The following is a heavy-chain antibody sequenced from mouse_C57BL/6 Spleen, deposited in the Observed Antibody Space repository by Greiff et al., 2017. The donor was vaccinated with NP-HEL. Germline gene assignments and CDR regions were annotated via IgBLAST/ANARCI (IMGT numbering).Heavy chain of an antibody. CDR1: GFTFSDYY. V-gene: IGHV5-16*01. CDR3: AREDGSSWDY. J-gene: IGHJ2*01. D-gene: IGHD1-1*01. CDR2: INYDGSST. Sequence: DVKLVESEGGLVQPGSSMKLSCTASGFTFSDYYMAWVRQVPEKGLEWVANINYDGSSTYYLDSLKSRFIISRDNAKNILYLQMSSLKSEDTATYYCAREDGSSWDYWGQGTTLTVSS.